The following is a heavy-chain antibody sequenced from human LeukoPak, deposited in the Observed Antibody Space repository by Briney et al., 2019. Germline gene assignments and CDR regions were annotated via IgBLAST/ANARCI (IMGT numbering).Heavy chain of an antibody. V-gene: IGHV1-2*02. CDR1: GYTFTGYY. CDR3: ARVKRFPTVWFDP. Sequence: GASVKVSCKASGYTFTGYYMHWVRQAPGQGLEWMGWINPNSGGTNYAQKFQGRVTMTRDTSITTAFMELTSLTSDDTAIYYCARVKRFPTVWFDPWGQGTLVSASS. CDR2: INPNSGGT. J-gene: IGHJ5*02. D-gene: IGHD3-10*01.